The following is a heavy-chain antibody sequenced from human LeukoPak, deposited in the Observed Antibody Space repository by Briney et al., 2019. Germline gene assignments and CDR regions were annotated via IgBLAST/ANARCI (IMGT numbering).Heavy chain of an antibody. CDR1: GDSISYYY. Sequence: SETLSLTCSVSGDSISYYYWTWIRQPAGKGLEWIGRIYSNGGTNYNPSLNSRVTMSIDTAKNQFSLNLSSVTAADTAIYYCARVHNSGPGYCSGTSCYRLGGWFDTWGQGTLVTVSS. D-gene: IGHD2-2*02. J-gene: IGHJ5*02. CDR2: IYSNGGT. V-gene: IGHV4-4*07. CDR3: ARVHNSGPGYCSGTSCYRLGGWFDT.